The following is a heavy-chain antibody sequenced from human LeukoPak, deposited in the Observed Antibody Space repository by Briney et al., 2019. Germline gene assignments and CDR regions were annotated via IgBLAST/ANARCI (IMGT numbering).Heavy chain of an antibody. CDR3: AKGDYFDY. Sequence: PGGSLRLSCAASGFSFSSYAMSWVRQAPGKGLEWVSLISGSGGTTYYADSVRGRFTISRDNSKNTLYLQMNSLRAEDTAVYYCAKGDYFDYWGQGTLVTVSS. J-gene: IGHJ4*02. CDR1: GFSFSSYA. V-gene: IGHV3-23*01. CDR2: ISGSGGTT.